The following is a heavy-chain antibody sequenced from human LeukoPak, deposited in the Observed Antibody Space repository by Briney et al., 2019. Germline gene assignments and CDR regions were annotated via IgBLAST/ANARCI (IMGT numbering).Heavy chain of an antibody. V-gene: IGHV4-59*12. D-gene: IGHD3-10*01. CDR3: ARSGYGSGSYSDY. CDR2: IYYSGTT. J-gene: IGHJ4*02. Sequence: SETLSLTCTVSGGSISNYYWNWIRQPPGKGLEWIGYIYYSGTTNYNPSLKSRVSMSVDTSKNQFSLKLSSVTAADTAVYYCARSGYGSGSYSDYWGQGTLVTVSS. CDR1: GGSISNYY.